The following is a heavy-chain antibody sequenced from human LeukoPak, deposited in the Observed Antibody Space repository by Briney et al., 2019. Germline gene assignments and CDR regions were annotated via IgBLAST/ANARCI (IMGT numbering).Heavy chain of an antibody. CDR2: INHSGST. D-gene: IGHD3-10*01. CDR3: ARAKIYYGSGIGY. Sequence: SETLSLTCAVYGGSFSGYYWSWIRQPPGKGLEWIGEINHSGSTNYNPSLKSRVTISVDTSKNQFSLKLSSVTAADTAVHYCARAKIYYGSGIGYWGQGTLVTVSS. J-gene: IGHJ4*02. CDR1: GGSFSGYY. V-gene: IGHV4-34*01.